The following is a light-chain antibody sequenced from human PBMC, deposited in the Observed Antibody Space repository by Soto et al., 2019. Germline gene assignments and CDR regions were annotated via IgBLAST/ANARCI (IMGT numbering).Light chain of an antibody. Sequence: AIPLTQSPSSLSASVGDRVTITCRASQGLSSAFAWYQQKPGKVPTLLIYDVSSLQSGVPPRFSGSGSGTDFTLTISSLQPEDFATYYCHQSETYPLTFGQGTRLDVK. V-gene: IGKV1-13*02. CDR1: QGLSSA. J-gene: IGKJ5*01. CDR3: HQSETYPLT. CDR2: DVS.